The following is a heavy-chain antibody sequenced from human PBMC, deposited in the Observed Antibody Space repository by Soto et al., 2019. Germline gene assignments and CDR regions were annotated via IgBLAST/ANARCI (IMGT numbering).Heavy chain of an antibody. CDR3: TRLSYGMDV. Sequence: GGSLRLSCAASGFTFSGSAMHWVRQASGKGLEWVGRIRSKASSYATAYAASVKGRFTISRDDSKNTAYLQMNSLKTEDTAVYYCTRLSYGMDVWGQGTTVTVSS. V-gene: IGHV3-73*01. CDR1: GFTFSGSA. CDR2: IRSKASSYAT. J-gene: IGHJ6*02.